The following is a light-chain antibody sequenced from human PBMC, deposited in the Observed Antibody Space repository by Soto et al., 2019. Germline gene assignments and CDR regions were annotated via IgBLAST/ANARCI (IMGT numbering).Light chain of an antibody. V-gene: IGLV2-14*01. CDR1: SNNVGAFDY. CDR2: EVF. J-gene: IGLJ6*01. Sequence: QSALTQPASISASPGQSISISCTGTSNNVGAFDYVSWYQQHPGKAPKLIIFEVFNRPSGVSPRFSGSKSGSTASLTITVLQADDEADYCCSSYPTHRDHVFGSGTQLTVL. CDR3: SSYPTHRDHV.